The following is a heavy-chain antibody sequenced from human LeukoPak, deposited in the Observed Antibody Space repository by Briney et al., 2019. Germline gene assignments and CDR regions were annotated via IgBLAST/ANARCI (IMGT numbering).Heavy chain of an antibody. Sequence: ASVKVSCKASGYTFTGYYMHWVRQAPGQGLEWMGWMNPNSGNTGYAQKFQGRVTMTRNTSISTAYMELSSLRSEDTAVYYCARGTSCYRCFPLGYYYMDVWGKGTTVTISS. V-gene: IGHV1-8*02. CDR2: MNPNSGNT. J-gene: IGHJ6*03. CDR3: ARGTSCYRCFPLGYYYMDV. D-gene: IGHD2-2*01. CDR1: GYTFTGYY.